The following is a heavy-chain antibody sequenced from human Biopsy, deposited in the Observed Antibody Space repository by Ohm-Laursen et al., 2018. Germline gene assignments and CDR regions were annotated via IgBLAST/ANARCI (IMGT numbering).Heavy chain of an antibody. CDR1: GFTVYNNY. Sequence: SLRLSCSASGFTVYNNYMTWVRQAPGKGLEWVSLIYSGGDTRYADSVKGRFTISRDSSKNTLYLQMNSLRAEDTAVYLCTNHYCGGITCLMNFWGQGTLVTVSS. CDR3: TNHYCGGITCLMNF. V-gene: IGHV3-66*01. J-gene: IGHJ4*02. D-gene: IGHD2-21*01. CDR2: IYSGGDT.